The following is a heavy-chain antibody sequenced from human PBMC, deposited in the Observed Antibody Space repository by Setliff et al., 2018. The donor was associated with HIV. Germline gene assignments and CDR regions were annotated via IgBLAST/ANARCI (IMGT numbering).Heavy chain of an antibody. D-gene: IGHD2-21*01. J-gene: IGHJ3*02. CDR3: AKRASYSFQI. CDR1: GGSISSGSYY. CDR2: THISGNT. Sequence: NPSETLSLTCTVSGGSISSGSYYWSWIRQPAGKGLEWIGRTHISGNTSYNPSLKSRVTISVDTSKNQLSLTLTSVTAADTAIYYCAKRASYSFQIWGRGTMVTVSS. V-gene: IGHV4-61*02.